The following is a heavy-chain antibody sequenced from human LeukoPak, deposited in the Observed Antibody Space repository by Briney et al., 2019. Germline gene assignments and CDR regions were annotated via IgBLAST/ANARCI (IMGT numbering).Heavy chain of an antibody. J-gene: IGHJ4*02. V-gene: IGHV3-21*01. D-gene: IGHD1-26*01. CDR2: ISSSSSYI. Sequence: GGSLRLSCAASGFTFSSYSMNWVRQAPGKGLEWVSSISSSSSYIYYADSVKGRFPISRDNAKNSLYLQMNSLRAEDTAVYYCARVAGATLPVDYWGQGTLVTVSS. CDR1: GFTFSSYS. CDR3: ARVAGATLPVDY.